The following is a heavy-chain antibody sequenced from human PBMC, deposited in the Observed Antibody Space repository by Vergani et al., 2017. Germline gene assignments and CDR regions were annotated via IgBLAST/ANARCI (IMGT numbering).Heavy chain of an antibody. D-gene: IGHD2-2*01. V-gene: IGHV3-11*01. CDR1: GFTFSDYY. Sequence: QVQLVESGGGLVKPGGSLRLSCAASGFTFSDYYMSWIRQGPGKGLEWVSYISSSGSTLYYADSVKGRFTISRDNAKNSLYLQMNSLRAEDTAVYYGARSVVPAATSWFDPWGQGTLVTVSS. CDR2: ISSSGSTL. CDR3: ARSVVPAATSWFDP. J-gene: IGHJ5*02.